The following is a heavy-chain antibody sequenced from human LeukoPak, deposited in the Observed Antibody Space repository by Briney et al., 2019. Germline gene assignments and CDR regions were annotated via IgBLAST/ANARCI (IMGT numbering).Heavy chain of an antibody. CDR1: GFTFSSYA. CDR2: IIDSGDIT. J-gene: IGHJ6*03. D-gene: IGHD6-13*01. CDR3: ARASATSSSWYLDDYYYYMDV. Sequence: GGSLRLSCEASGFTFSSYAMSWVRQAPGKGLEWVSGIIDSGDITYYANSVKGRFTISRDNSKNTLYLQMNSLRAEDTAVYYCARASATSSSWYLDDYYYYMDVWGKGTTVTVSS. V-gene: IGHV3-23*01.